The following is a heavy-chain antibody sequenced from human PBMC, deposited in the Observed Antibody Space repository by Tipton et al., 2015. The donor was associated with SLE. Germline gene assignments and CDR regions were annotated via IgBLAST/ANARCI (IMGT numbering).Heavy chain of an antibody. CDR2: IHHSGST. V-gene: IGHV4-59*01. Sequence: GLVKPSETLSLTCSIFDGSIDIYYWHWIRQAPGKGLEWIGFIHHSGSTNYSPSLKSRVTMSVDTSKNQFSLQLNSVTAADKGFYYCAREWSGLDFWGRGKMVTVSS. CDR1: DGSIDIYY. J-gene: IGHJ3*01. D-gene: IGHD3-3*01. CDR3: AREWSGLDF.